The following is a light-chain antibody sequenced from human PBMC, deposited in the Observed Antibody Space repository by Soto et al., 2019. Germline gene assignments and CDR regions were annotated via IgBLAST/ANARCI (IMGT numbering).Light chain of an antibody. CDR3: QQYNNWPLT. CDR2: GAS. CDR1: QSVGSN. Sequence: EIVMTHSPATLSVSPGDRATLSCRASQSVGSNLAWYQQKPGQAPRLLVYGASTRATGVPASFSGSGSGTEFTLTISSLQSEVFAVYYCQQYNNWPLTFGGGTKVDIK. J-gene: IGKJ4*01. V-gene: IGKV3-15*01.